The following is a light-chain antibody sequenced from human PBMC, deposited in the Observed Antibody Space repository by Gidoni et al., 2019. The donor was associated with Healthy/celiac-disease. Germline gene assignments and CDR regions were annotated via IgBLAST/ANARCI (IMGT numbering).Light chain of an antibody. Sequence: DIQMTQSPSSLSASVGDRVTITCRASQSIRSYLNWYQQKPGKAPKLLIYAASSLQSGVPARFSGSGSGTDFTLAISSLQPEDFATYYCQQSYITPPLTFGGGTKVEIK. V-gene: IGKV1-39*01. CDR1: QSIRSY. CDR2: AAS. J-gene: IGKJ4*01. CDR3: QQSYITPPLT.